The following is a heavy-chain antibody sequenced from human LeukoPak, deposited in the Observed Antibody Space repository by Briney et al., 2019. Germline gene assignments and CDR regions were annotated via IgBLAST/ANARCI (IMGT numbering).Heavy chain of an antibody. Sequence: SETLSLTCTVSGDSISSSSYYWGWIRQPPGKGLEWIGYIYYSGSTYYNPSLKSRVTISVDTSKNQFSLKLSSVTAADTAVYYCARGTVTFFDYWGQGTLVTVSS. CDR1: GDSISSSSYY. CDR3: ARGTVTFFDY. CDR2: IYYSGST. J-gene: IGHJ4*02. V-gene: IGHV4-30-4*08. D-gene: IGHD4-17*01.